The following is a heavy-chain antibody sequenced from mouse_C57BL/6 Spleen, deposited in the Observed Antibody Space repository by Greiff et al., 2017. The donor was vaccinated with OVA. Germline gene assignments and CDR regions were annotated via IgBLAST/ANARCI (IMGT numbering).Heavy chain of an antibody. Sequence: VQLQQSGAELVRPGASVKLSCTASGFNIKDYYMHWVKQRPEQGLEWIGRIDPEDGDTEYAPKFQGKATMTADTSSNTAYLQLSSLTSEDTAVYYCTTQSRITTVVDPYWGQGTTLTVSS. D-gene: IGHD1-1*01. CDR3: TTQSRITTVVDPY. V-gene: IGHV14-1*01. J-gene: IGHJ2*01. CDR2: IDPEDGDT. CDR1: GFNIKDYY.